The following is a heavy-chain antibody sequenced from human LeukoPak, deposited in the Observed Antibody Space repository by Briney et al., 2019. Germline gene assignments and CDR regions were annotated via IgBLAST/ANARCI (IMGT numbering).Heavy chain of an antibody. J-gene: IGHJ4*02. V-gene: IGHV4-34*01. Sequence: SETLSLTCAVYGGSFSGYYWSWIRQPPGKGLEWIGEINHSGSTKYNPSLKSRVTISVDTSKNQFSLKLSSVTAADTTVYYCARGGRDGYNLDLDYWGQGTLVTVSS. CDR2: INHSGST. D-gene: IGHD5-24*01. CDR1: GGSFSGYY. CDR3: ARGGRDGYNLDLDY.